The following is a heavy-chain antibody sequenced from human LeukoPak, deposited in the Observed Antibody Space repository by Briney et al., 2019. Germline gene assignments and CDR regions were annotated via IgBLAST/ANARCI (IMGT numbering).Heavy chain of an antibody. CDR3: ARGTSSPTAGRFDD. CDR2: IHYSGTT. D-gene: IGHD6-13*01. J-gene: IGHJ4*02. V-gene: IGHV4-59*11. CDR1: GGSISSHY. Sequence: SETLSLTCTVSGGSISSHYWSWIRQPPGKGLEWIGYIHYSGTTNYNPSLKSRVTISVDTSKNQFSLKLSSVTAADRAAYYCARGTSSPTAGRFDDWGQGTLVTVSS.